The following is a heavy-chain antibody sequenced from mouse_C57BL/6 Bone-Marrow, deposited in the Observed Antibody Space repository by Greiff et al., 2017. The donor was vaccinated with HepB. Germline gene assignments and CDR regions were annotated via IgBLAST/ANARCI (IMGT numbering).Heavy chain of an antibody. CDR1: GYTFTSYG. CDR3: YYYGSFYYAMDY. CDR2: IYPRSGNT. V-gene: IGHV1-81*01. D-gene: IGHD1-1*01. J-gene: IGHJ4*01. Sequence: VQLVESGAELARPGASVKLSCKASGYTFTSYGISWVKQRTGQGLEWIGEIYPRSGNTYYNEKFKGKATLTADKSSSTAYMELRSLTSEDSAVYFCYYYGSFYYAMDYWGQGTSVTVSS.